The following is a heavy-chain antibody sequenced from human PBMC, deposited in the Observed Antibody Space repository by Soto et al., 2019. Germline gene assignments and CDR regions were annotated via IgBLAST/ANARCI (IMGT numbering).Heavy chain of an antibody. J-gene: IGHJ6*02. Sequence: GASVKVSCKASGDTFTGYAINWVRQAPGQGLEWMGGIIPISGTANYAQKFQGRVTITADESTSTAYMELSSLRSEDTAVYYCARATYSSSHRANYYYYGMDVWGQGTTVTVSS. CDR1: GDTFTGYA. CDR2: IIPISGTA. D-gene: IGHD6-6*01. V-gene: IGHV1-69*13. CDR3: ARATYSSSHRANYYYYGMDV.